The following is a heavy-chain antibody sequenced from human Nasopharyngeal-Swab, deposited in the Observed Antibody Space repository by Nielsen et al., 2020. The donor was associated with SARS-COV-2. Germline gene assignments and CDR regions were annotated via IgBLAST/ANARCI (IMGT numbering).Heavy chain of an antibody. D-gene: IGHD6-6*01. CDR3: TKDAYSSSSRMLH. CDR1: GFTVSSYY. V-gene: IGHV3-53*05. Sequence: GGSLRLSCTASGFTVSSYYMNWVRPAPGKELEYVSVIYSDGSTYYADSVKGRFSISRDNAKNSLYLEMNNLRPEDTAIYYCTKDAYSSSSRMLHWGQGTLVSVPP. CDR2: IYSDGST. J-gene: IGHJ1*01.